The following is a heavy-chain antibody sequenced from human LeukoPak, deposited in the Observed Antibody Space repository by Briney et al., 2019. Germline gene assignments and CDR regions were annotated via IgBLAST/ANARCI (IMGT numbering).Heavy chain of an antibody. Sequence: PGGSLRLSCAASGFTFSSYGIHWVHQAPGKGLEWVAFIRYDGSNKYYADSVKGRFTISRDNSKNTLYLQMNSLRAEDTAVYYCAKPKQQLVPYGMDVWGQGNTVTVSS. CDR1: GFTFSSYG. CDR2: IRYDGSNK. D-gene: IGHD6-13*01. J-gene: IGHJ6*02. CDR3: AKPKQQLVPYGMDV. V-gene: IGHV3-30*02.